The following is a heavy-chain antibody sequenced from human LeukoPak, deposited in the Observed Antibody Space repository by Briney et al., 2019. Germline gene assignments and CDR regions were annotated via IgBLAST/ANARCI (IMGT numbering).Heavy chain of an antibody. V-gene: IGHV3-21*01. CDR1: GFTLSRYI. CDR2: ISNDSRYI. D-gene: IGHD2-8*02. CDR3: ARLSGVWDTGDKKWFDP. J-gene: IGHJ5*02. Sequence: TGGSLRLSCIASGFTLSRYIMNWVRQAPGKRLEWVASISNDSRYIYYSDSVKGRFTISRDNAENTVYLQTNSLRVEDTAMYYCARLSGVWDTGDKKWFDPWGQGALVTVSS.